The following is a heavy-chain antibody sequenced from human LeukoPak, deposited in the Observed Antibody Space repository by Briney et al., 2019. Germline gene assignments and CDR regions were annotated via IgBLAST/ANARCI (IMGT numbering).Heavy chain of an antibody. Sequence: GGSLRLSCAASGFTFNSFAMTWVRQSPGKGLEWVSAISGSGEGTYHADSVKGRFIISRDNSKNTLYLQMNSLGAEDTAVYYCAKTKMPHYYGSGSYVGYWGQGTLVTVSS. CDR1: GFTFNSFA. D-gene: IGHD3-10*01. CDR2: ISGSGEGT. J-gene: IGHJ4*02. V-gene: IGHV3-23*01. CDR3: AKTKMPHYYGSGSYVGY.